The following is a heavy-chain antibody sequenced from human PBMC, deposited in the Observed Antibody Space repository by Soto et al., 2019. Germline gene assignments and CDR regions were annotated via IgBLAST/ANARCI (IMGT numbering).Heavy chain of an antibody. CDR1: GFTFSSYW. Sequence: EVQLVESGGGLVQPGGSLRLSCAASGFTFSSYWMSWVRQAPGKGLEWVANIKQDGSEKYYVDSVKGRFTISRDNSKNTLYLQMNSLRAEDTAVYYCAKSPRGVVTADYWGQGTLVTVSS. CDR2: IKQDGSEK. D-gene: IGHD2-21*02. CDR3: AKSPRGVVTADY. V-gene: IGHV3-7*03. J-gene: IGHJ4*02.